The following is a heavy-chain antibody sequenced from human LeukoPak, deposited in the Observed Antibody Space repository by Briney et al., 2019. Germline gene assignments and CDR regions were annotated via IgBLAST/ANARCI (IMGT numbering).Heavy chain of an antibody. CDR2: IDSSGGYM. CDR3: LRGDRRDY. V-gene: IGHV3-21*06. Sequence: GGSLGLSCEASGFTFNTYSMNWARQAPGKGLEWVSSIDSSGGYMFYADSVKGRFIISRDNAKDSLYLQMNSLRVEDTAVYYCLRGDRRDYWGQGTLVTVSS. CDR1: GFTFNTYS. J-gene: IGHJ4*02.